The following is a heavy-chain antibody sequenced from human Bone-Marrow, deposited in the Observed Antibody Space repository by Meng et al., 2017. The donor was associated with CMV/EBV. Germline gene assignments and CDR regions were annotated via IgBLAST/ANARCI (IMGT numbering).Heavy chain of an antibody. V-gene: IGHV4-38-2*02. CDR3: ARVDGLAVGYYFDY. D-gene: IGHD6-19*01. J-gene: IGHJ4*02. CDR2: IYHSGST. Sequence: SETLSLTCTVSGYSISSGYYWGWIRQPPGKGLEWFGSIYHSGSTYYNPSLKSRVTISVDTSKNQFSLKLSSVTAADTAVYYCARVDGLAVGYYFDYWGQGPLVTIYS. CDR1: GYSISSGYY.